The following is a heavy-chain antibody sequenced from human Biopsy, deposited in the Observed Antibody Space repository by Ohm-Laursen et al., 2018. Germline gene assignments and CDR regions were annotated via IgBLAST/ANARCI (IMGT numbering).Heavy chain of an antibody. V-gene: IGHV3-30*03. Sequence: SLRLSCAASGFTFSSYGMNWVRQAPGKGLEWVEVITIDGSGEYYADSLQGRFTISRDNHKNTVDLQMNTLRPEDTAVYFCARDGKRWDYTTYFSWHFDLWGRGTLVTVSS. J-gene: IGHJ2*01. CDR3: ARDGKRWDYTTYFSWHFDL. CDR1: GFTFSSYG. D-gene: IGHD4-11*01. CDR2: ITIDGSGE.